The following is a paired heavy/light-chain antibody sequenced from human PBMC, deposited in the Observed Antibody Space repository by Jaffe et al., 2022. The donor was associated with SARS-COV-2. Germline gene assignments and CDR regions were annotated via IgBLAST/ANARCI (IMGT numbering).Heavy chain of an antibody. CDR3: VKIYDFSSYFPDY. V-gene: IGHV3-23*01. CDR2: INAAGSGT. J-gene: IGHJ4*02. CDR1: GFTFSNYP. D-gene: IGHD3-22*01. Sequence: EVQLLESGAGLAQPGGSLRLSCAASGFTFSNYPMGWVRQAPGKGLEWVSVINAAGSGTNYADSVKGRSTVSRDNSRGTLYLQMSALRAEDSAVYYCVKIYDFSSYFPDYWGQGTLVTVSS.
Light chain of an antibody. J-gene: IGKJ1*01. CDR1: QSVSSN. CDR2: GAS. Sequence: EIVLTQSPGTLSLSPGERVTLSCRASQSVSSNLAWYQQKPGQAPRLLIYGASTRATGIPARFSGSGAGTEFTLTISSLQSEDFAVYYCQQYNMWPRAFGQGTQVEIK. V-gene: IGKV3-15*01. CDR3: QQYNMWPRA.